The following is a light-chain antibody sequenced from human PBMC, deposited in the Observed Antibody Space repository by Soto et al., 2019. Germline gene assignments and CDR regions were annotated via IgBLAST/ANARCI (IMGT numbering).Light chain of an antibody. Sequence: DIQMTQSPSSLSASVGDRVTITCRASQSIDKYVNWYQQKPGKGPNLLIYAASNLRTGVPSTFSGSGSGTDFTLTISSLLPEDFATYFCQQNYSTPSLTFGGGTKVEIK. V-gene: IGKV1-39*01. CDR3: QQNYSTPSLT. CDR1: QSIDKY. J-gene: IGKJ4*01. CDR2: AAS.